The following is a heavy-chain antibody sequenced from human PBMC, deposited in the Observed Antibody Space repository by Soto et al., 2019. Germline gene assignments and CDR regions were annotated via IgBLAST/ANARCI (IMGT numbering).Heavy chain of an antibody. CDR1: GGSISSYY. Sequence: SETLSLTCTVSGGSISSYYWSWIRQPPGKGLEWIGYIYHTGNTYYNPSLKSRGAISVDTSKNQFSLKLSSVTAADTAVYYCARIFRGLLDYWGQGTLVTVSS. D-gene: IGHD3-10*01. J-gene: IGHJ4*02. CDR3: ARIFRGLLDY. CDR2: IYHTGNT. V-gene: IGHV4-59*08.